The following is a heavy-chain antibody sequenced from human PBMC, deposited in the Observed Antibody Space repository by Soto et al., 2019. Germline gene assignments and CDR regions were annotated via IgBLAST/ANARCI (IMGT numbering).Heavy chain of an antibody. D-gene: IGHD5-18*01. J-gene: IGHJ6*02. CDR2: INPNSGGT. CDR1: GYTFTGYY. Sequence: ASVKVSCKASGYTFTGYYMHWVRQAPGQGLEWMGWINPNSGGTNYAQKFQGWVTMTRDTSISTAYMELSRLRSDDTAVYYCARGAKVQLWSEGMDVWGQGTTVTVYS. V-gene: IGHV1-2*04. CDR3: ARGAKVQLWSEGMDV.